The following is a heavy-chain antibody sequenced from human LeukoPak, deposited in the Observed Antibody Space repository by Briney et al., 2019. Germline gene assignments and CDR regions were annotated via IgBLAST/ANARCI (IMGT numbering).Heavy chain of an antibody. V-gene: IGHV3-23*01. CDR1: GFTFSSYA. CDR2: ISGSGGST. CDR3: AKDRMTTATSYYHYFGMDV. D-gene: IGHD3-9*01. Sequence: GGPLRLSCAASGFTFSSYAMSWVRQAPGKGLEWVSAISGSGGSTYYADSVKGRFTISRDNSKNTMYLQMNSLRVEDTAVYFCAKDRMTTATSYYHYFGMDVWGQGTTVTVSS. J-gene: IGHJ6*02.